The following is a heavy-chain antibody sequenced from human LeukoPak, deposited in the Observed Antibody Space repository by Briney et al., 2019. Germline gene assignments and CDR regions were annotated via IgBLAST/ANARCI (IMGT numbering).Heavy chain of an antibody. D-gene: IGHD3-16*02. CDR2: ISNDGSQK. Sequence: GGSLRLSCAASGFTSSSYAMYWVRQAPGKGLEWVAVISNDGSQKYYADSVKGRFTVSRDISKNTLHLQMNSLRTEDTALYYCARDSTLGGVIVTGPRGFDYWGQGTLVTVSS. J-gene: IGHJ4*02. V-gene: IGHV3-30-3*01. CDR3: ARDSTLGGVIVTGPRGFDY. CDR1: GFTSSSYA.